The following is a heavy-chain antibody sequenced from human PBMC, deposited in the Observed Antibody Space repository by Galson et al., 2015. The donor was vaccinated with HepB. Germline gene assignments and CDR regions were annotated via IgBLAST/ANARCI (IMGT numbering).Heavy chain of an antibody. Sequence: SLRLSCAASGFTFSSYWMSWVRQAPGKGLEWVANIKQDGSEKYYVDSVKGRFTISRDNAKNSLYLQMNSLRAEDTAVYYCARDLLRFLEWSRGMDVWGQGTPDPVS. CDR2: IKQDGSEK. CDR3: ARDLLRFLEWSRGMDV. D-gene: IGHD3-3*01. V-gene: IGHV3-7*03. CDR1: GFTFSSYW. J-gene: IGHJ6*02.